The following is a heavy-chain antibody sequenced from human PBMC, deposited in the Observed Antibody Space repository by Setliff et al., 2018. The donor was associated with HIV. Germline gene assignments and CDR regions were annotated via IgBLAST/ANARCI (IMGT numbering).Heavy chain of an antibody. CDR3: ARDQDSGSWLTTYDAFDI. CDR1: GYTFTSYG. D-gene: IGHD1-26*01. J-gene: IGHJ3*02. Sequence: ASVKVSCKASGYTFTSYGISWVRQVPGQGLEWMGWISTYNGNTNYAQKLQGRVTMTTDTSTTTAYMELRSLKSDDTAVYYCARDQDSGSWLTTYDAFDIWGQGTMVTVSS. CDR2: ISTYNGNT. V-gene: IGHV1-18*01.